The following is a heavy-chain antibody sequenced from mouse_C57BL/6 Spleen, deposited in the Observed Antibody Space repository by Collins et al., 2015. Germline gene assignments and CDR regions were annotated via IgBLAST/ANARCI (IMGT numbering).Heavy chain of an antibody. Sequence: DVQLQESGPGMVKPSQSLSLTCTVTGYSITSGYDWHWIRHFPGNKLEWMGYISYSGSTNYNPSLKSRISITHDTSKNHFFLKLNSVTTEGTATYYCARSLIYYGSMDYWGQGTSVTVSS. D-gene: IGHD2-2*01. CDR3: ARSLIYYGSMDY. V-gene: IGHV3-1*01. J-gene: IGHJ4*01. CDR2: ISYSGST. CDR1: GYSITSGYD.